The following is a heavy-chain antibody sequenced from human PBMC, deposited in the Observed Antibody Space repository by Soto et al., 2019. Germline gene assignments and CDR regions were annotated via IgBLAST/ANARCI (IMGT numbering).Heavy chain of an antibody. CDR1: GFSLSTSGVG. V-gene: IGHV2-5*02. CDR2: IYWDDDK. CDR3: AHRRGIAVLYDYGDYDFDY. D-gene: IGHD4-17*01. Sequence: QITLKESGPTLVKPTQTLTLTCTFSGFSLSTSGVGVCWIRQPPGKALEWLALIYWDDDKRYSRSLKSRLTITTKTSKSQVVLTRTYMDPEDTAQYYCAHRRGIAVLYDYGDYDFDYWVQVTLVSVSS. J-gene: IGHJ4*02.